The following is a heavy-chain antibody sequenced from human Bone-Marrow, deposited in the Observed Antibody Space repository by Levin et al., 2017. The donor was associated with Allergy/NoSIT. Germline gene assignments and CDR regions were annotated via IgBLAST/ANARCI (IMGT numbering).Heavy chain of an antibody. CDR2: VWSHGTSK. Sequence: GGSLRLSCVASGYTFSHHGIHWVRQAPGKGLEWVALVWSHGTSKYYADSVRGRFTISRDNSKNTVYLQMDSLRAEDTAVYYCAKDVRSGSMDVWGQGTTVAVS. V-gene: IGHV3-33*06. CDR3: AKDVRSGSMDV. J-gene: IGHJ6*02. CDR1: GYTFSHHG. D-gene: IGHD3-10*01.